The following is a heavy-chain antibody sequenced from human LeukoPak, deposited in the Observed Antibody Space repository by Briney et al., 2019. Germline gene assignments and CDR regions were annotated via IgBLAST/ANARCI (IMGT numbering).Heavy chain of an antibody. Sequence: SETLSLTCTVSGGSISSYYWSWIRQPPGKGLEGIGEINHSGSTNYNPSLKSRVTISVDTSKNQFSLKLSSVTAADTAVYYCARGRRGTMVVGKYYFDYWGQGTLVTVSS. CDR3: ARGRRGTMVVGKYYFDY. J-gene: IGHJ4*02. D-gene: IGHD3-22*01. V-gene: IGHV4-34*01. CDR2: INHSGST. CDR1: GGSISSYY.